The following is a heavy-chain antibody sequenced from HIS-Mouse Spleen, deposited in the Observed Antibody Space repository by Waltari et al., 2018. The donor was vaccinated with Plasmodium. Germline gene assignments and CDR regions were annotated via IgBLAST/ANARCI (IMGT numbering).Heavy chain of an antibody. J-gene: IGHJ2*01. D-gene: IGHD7-27*01. CDR1: GYTFTGYY. CDR3: ARDPGTGDWYFDL. Sequence: QVQLVQSGAEVKKPGASVKVSCKASGYTFTGYYMHWVRQAPGQGLEWMGWINPNSGGTNYAQKCQGRVTRTRDTSISTAYMELSRLRSDDTAVYYCARDPGTGDWYFDLWGRGTLVTVSS. CDR2: INPNSGGT. V-gene: IGHV1-2*02.